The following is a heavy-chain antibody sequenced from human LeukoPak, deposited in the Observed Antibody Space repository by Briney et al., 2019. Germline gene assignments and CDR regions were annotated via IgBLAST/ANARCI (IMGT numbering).Heavy chain of an antibody. V-gene: IGHV4-39*07. Sequence: SETLSLTCTVSGGSISSSSYYWGWIRQPPGKGLEWIGSIYYSGSTYYNPSLKSRVTISVDTSKNQFSLKLSSVTAADTAVYYCATLYSSSWYMGHLRPRSDAFDIWGQGTMVTVSS. J-gene: IGHJ3*02. CDR2: IYYSGST. D-gene: IGHD6-13*01. CDR3: ATLYSSSWYMGHLRPRSDAFDI. CDR1: GGSISSSSYY.